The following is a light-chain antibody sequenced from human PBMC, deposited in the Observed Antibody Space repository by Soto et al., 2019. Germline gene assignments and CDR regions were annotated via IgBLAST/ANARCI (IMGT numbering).Light chain of an antibody. CDR2: DAS. CDR1: QSVSRY. J-gene: IGKJ2*01. CDR3: QQRGNWPLYT. Sequence: EIVLTQSPATLSLSPGERATLSCRASQSVSRYFAWYQQKPGQAPRLLIYDASNRATGIPARFSGSGSGTDFTLTISSLEPEDFAVYYCQQRGNWPLYTFGQGTRLEIK. V-gene: IGKV3-11*01.